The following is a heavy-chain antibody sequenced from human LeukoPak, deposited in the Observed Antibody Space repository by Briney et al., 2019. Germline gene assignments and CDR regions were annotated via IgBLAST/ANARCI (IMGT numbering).Heavy chain of an antibody. J-gene: IGHJ3*02. Sequence: ASVKVSCKASGYTFTSYYMHWVRQAPGQGLEWMGIINPSGGSTSYAQKFQGRVTITRNTSISTAYMELSSLRSEDTAVYYCARGRFLAAFDIWGQGTMVTVSS. V-gene: IGHV1-46*01. CDR1: GYTFTSYY. CDR3: ARGRFLAAFDI. D-gene: IGHD3-3*01. CDR2: INPSGGST.